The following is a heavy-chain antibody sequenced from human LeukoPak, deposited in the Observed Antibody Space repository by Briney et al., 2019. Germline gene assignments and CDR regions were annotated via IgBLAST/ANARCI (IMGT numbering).Heavy chain of an antibody. Sequence: GGSLRLSCAASGFTFSSYEMNWVRQAPGKGLEWVSYISSSGSAIYYADSVKGRFTISRDNAKNSLYLQMNSLRAEDTAVYYCARDRETCSSTSCYGPYYFDSWGQGTLVTVSS. J-gene: IGHJ4*02. V-gene: IGHV3-48*03. D-gene: IGHD2-2*01. CDR2: ISSSGSAI. CDR3: ARDRETCSSTSCYGPYYFDS. CDR1: GFTFSSYE.